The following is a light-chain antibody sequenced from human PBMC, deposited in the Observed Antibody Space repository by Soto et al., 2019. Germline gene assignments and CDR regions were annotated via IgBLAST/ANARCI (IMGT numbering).Light chain of an antibody. CDR3: QHYQRYPPS. V-gene: IGKV1-16*01. CDR1: HPININ. Sequence: DIQMTQSPSSLSASVGDRVTITCRASHPININLVWFQQKPGKAPKSLIYAATNLQSGVPSRFSGSVGGTDFSLTISSLQPEDVATYYCQHYQRYPPSFGGGTKVEIK. J-gene: IGKJ4*01. CDR2: AAT.